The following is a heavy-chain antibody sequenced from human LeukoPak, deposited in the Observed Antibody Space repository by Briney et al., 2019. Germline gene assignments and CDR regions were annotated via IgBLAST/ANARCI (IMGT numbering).Heavy chain of an antibody. Sequence: GGSLRLSCAASGFTFSSFEMNWVRQAPGRGLEWISYINGSSSDTKYADSVKGRFTISRDNAKNSVYLLMNSLRAEDTAVYYCARRGTTYCTVDSCHPNWFDPWGQGTLVTVSS. CDR3: ARRGTTYCTVDSCHPNWFDP. CDR2: INGSSSDT. V-gene: IGHV3-21*05. J-gene: IGHJ5*02. D-gene: IGHD2-15*01. CDR1: GFTFSSFE.